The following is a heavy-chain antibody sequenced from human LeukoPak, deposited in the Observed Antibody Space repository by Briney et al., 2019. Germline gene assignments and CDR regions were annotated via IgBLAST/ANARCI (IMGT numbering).Heavy chain of an antibody. CDR1: GYTFTNYW. J-gene: IGHJ4*02. CDR2: IYPPDSDT. CDR3: ATPHDATAYYYDSSGYFY. Sequence: GESLSISCKGSGYTFTNYWIGWVRQMPGKGLEWMGIIYPPDSDTRYSPSFQGQVTISADKSITTAYLQWSSLKASDTAMYYCATPHDATAYYYDSSGYFYWGQGTLVTVSS. D-gene: IGHD3-22*01. V-gene: IGHV5-51*01.